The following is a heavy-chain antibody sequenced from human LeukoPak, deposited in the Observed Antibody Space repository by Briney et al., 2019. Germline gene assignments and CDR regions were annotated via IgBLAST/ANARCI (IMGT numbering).Heavy chain of an antibody. J-gene: IGHJ5*02. CDR2: ISRSGDNT. V-gene: IGHV3-23*01. CDR3: AKAGANWFDP. D-gene: IGHD3-10*01. CDR1: GFTFSGYA. Sequence: GGSLGLSCAASGFTFSGYAMSWVRQAPGKGLQWVSTISRSGDNTYYADSVKGRFTISRDNSKNTLYVQMNSLRAENSAIYYCAKAGANWFDPWGQGTLVTVSS.